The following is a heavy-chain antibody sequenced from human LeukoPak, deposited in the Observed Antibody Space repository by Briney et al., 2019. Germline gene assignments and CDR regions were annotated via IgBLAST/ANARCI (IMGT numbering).Heavy chain of an antibody. Sequence: SETLSLTCTVSGGSISSSSYYWGWIRQPPGKGLEWIGSIYYSGSTYYNPSLKSRVTMSVDTSKNQFSLKLSSVTAADTAVYYCAREGDDYDSSSAWGQGTLVTVSS. D-gene: IGHD4-17*01. CDR1: GGSISSSSYY. J-gene: IGHJ4*02. V-gene: IGHV4-39*07. CDR2: IYYSGST. CDR3: AREGDDYDSSSA.